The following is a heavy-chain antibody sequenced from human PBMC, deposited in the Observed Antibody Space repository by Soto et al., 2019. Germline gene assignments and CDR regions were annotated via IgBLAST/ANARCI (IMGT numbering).Heavy chain of an antibody. J-gene: IGHJ4*02. CDR3: VRDFAGPGLDX. CDR2: ISFDGSIK. Sequence: PGGSLRLSCATSGFEFKNFGMHWVRQAPGKGLEWVTFISFDGSIKYYPDSLKGRFTVSRDNSNNTLFLHMNNLSVEDTARYFCVRDFAGPGLDXWGQGALVTVSX. CDR1: GFEFKNFG. V-gene: IGHV3-33*05. D-gene: IGHD2-8*02.